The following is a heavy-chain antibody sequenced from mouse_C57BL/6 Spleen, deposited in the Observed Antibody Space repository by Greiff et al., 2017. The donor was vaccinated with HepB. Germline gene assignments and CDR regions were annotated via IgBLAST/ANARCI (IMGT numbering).Heavy chain of an antibody. CDR1: GYTFTSYW. D-gene: IGHD1-2*01. V-gene: IGHV1-50*01. J-gene: IGHJ2*01. CDR2: IDPSDSYT. Sequence: QVQLQQPGAELVKPGASVKLSCKASGYTFTSYWMQWVKQRPGQGLEWIGEIDPSDSYTNYNQKFKGKATLTVDTSSSTAYMQLSILTSEDSAVYYCAIHYPYYFDYWGQGTTLTVSS. CDR3: AIHYPYYFDY.